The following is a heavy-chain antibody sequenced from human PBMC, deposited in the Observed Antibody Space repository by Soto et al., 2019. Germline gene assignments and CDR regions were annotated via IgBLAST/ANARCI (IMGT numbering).Heavy chain of an antibody. D-gene: IGHD1-26*01. J-gene: IGHJ4*02. Sequence: PGESLKISCKGFGYSFTNYWIAWVRQMPGEGLEWMWIISPDDSDTTYSPSFQGQVTISADKSINTAYLQWNSLKASDTAIYYCERPNSGRRIYYFEYRGQGAPVTVSS. CDR2: ISPDDSDT. V-gene: IGHV5-51*01. CDR3: ERPNSGRRIYYFEY. CDR1: GYSFTNYW.